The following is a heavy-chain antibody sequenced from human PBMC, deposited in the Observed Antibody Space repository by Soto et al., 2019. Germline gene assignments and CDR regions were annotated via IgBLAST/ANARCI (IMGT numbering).Heavy chain of an antibody. D-gene: IGHD1-1*01. CDR1: GGSISSSSYY. CDR3: ATSRPWVERRAGWFDT. CDR2: VYYSGST. Sequence: QRQLQESGPGLVKPSETLSLTCTVSGGSISSSSYYWDWIRQPPGKGMEWIGSVYYSGSTSYNPSLRSRVTISVDTSMNQCSMKLSSVTAAATAVYVCATSRPWVERRAGWFDTWGQGPMVTVSS. J-gene: IGHJ5*02. V-gene: IGHV4-39*01.